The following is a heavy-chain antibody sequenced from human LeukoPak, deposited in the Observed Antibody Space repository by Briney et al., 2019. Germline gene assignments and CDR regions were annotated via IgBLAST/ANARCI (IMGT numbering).Heavy chain of an antibody. CDR3: ARQRWGFRAFDI. V-gene: IGHV4-39*07. Sequence: SETLSLTCTVSGASISSSSYYWGWIRQPLGKGLEWIGSIYYSGSTYYNPSLKSRVTISIDTSKNQFSLKLSSVTAADTAVYYCARQRWGFRAFDIWGQGTMVTVSS. D-gene: IGHD4-23*01. CDR1: GASISSSSYY. J-gene: IGHJ3*02. CDR2: IYYSGST.